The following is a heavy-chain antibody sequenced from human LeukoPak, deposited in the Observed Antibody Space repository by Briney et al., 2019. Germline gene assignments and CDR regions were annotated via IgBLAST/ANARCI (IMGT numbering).Heavy chain of an antibody. CDR3: ARGLAAAGKRRFDP. J-gene: IGHJ5*02. CDR2: INHSGST. Sequence: SETLSLTCAASGGSFSGYYWSWIRQPPGKGLEWIGEINHSGSTNYNPSLKSRVTISVDTSKNQFSLKLSSVTAADTAVYCCARGLAAAGKRRFDPWGQGTLVTVSS. CDR1: GGSFSGYY. D-gene: IGHD6-13*01. V-gene: IGHV4-34*01.